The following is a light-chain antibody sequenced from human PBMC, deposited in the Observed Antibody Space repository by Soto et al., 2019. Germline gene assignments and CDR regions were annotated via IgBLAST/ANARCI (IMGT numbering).Light chain of an antibody. Sequence: QSVLTQPPSVSGAPGQRVTISCTGSSSNIGAGYDVHWYQQLPGTAPKLLIYGNSNRPSGVPDRFSGSKSGTSASLAITGLQEEDEDDDYCQPYDSSLSGHVVFGGGTKLTVL. CDR2: GNS. V-gene: IGLV1-40*01. J-gene: IGLJ2*01. CDR1: SSNIGAGYD. CDR3: QPYDSSLSGHVV.